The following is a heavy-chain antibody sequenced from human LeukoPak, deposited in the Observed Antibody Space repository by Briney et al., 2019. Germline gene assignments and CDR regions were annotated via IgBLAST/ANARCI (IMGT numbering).Heavy chain of an antibody. V-gene: IGHV4-4*07. CDR2: IYTSGST. J-gene: IGHJ4*02. D-gene: IGHD1-26*01. Sequence: SETLSLTCTVSGGSISSYYWSWIRQPAGKGLEWIGRIYTSGSTNYNASLKSRVSMSVDTSKNQFSLKLSSVTAADTAVFYCARENSGSYREFDYWCQGTLVTVSS. CDR1: GGSISSYY. CDR3: ARENSGSYREFDY.